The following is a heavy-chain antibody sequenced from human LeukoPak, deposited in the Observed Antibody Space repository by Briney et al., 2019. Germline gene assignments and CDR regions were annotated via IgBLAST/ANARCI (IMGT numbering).Heavy chain of an antibody. Sequence: GGSLRLSCAASRFTFSSYGMHWVRQAPGKGLEWVAVISYDGSNKYYADSVKGRFTISRDNSKNTLYLQMNSLRAEDTAVYYCAKSWATIAYYYYGMDVWGQGTTVTVSS. J-gene: IGHJ6*02. CDR1: RFTFSSYG. CDR2: ISYDGSNK. D-gene: IGHD5-12*01. CDR3: AKSWATIAYYYYGMDV. V-gene: IGHV3-30*18.